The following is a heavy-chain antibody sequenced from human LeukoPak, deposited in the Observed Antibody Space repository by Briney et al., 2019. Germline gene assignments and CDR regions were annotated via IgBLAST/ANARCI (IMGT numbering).Heavy chain of an antibody. D-gene: IGHD3/OR15-3a*01. Sequence: GGSLRLSCAASGFTVSSNYMSWVRQAPGKGLEWVSVMDTGDNTHYADSVKGGFTISRDNSKNTLYLQMNNLRVEDTAVYYCARENERAGLCLDYWGQGTLVTVSS. CDR2: MDTGDNT. CDR3: ARENERAGLCLDY. J-gene: IGHJ4*02. CDR1: GFTVSSNY. V-gene: IGHV3-66*01.